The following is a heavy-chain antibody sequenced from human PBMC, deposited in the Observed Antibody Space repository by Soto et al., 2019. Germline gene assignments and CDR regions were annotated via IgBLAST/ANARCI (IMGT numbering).Heavy chain of an antibody. CDR2: ITPHNGTA. Sequence: ASVKVSCKASGYTFSSYAISWVRQAPGQGLEWMGEITPHNGTAKYAQKFQGRVTITTDASTSTAYMELNSLRSEDTAVYYCARRPTGRPNVYWYFDLWGRGTLVTVSS. V-gene: IGHV1-69*05. CDR3: ARRPTGRPNVYWYFDL. D-gene: IGHD6-6*01. J-gene: IGHJ2*01. CDR1: GYTFSSYA.